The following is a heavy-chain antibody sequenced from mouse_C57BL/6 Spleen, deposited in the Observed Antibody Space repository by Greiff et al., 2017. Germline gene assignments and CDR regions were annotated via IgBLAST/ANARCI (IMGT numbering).Heavy chain of an antibody. D-gene: IGHD1-1*01. V-gene: IGHV1-64*01. CDR1: GYTFTSSW. J-gene: IGHJ1*03. CDR3: ARDGSLWYFDV. CDR2: IHPTSGST. Sequence: QVQLQQPGAELVKPGASVKLSCKASGYTFTSSWMHWVKQRPGQGLEWIGMIHPTSGSTNYNAKFKSKATLTVDKSSSTAYMQLSSLTSEDSAVDNCARDGSLWYFDVWGTGTTVTVSS.